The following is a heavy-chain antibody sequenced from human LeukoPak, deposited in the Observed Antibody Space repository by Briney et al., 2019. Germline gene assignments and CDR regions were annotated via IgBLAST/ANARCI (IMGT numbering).Heavy chain of an antibody. D-gene: IGHD3-22*01. CDR2: IYYSGST. J-gene: IGHJ4*02. CDR3: ARGPPPPLRGYDSKVGDY. CDR1: GGSISSSSYY. Sequence: PSETLSLTCTVSGGSISSSSYYWGWIRQPPGKGLEWIGSIYYSGSTYYNPSLKSRVTISVDTSKNQFSLKLSSVTAADTAVYYCARGPPPPLRGYDSKVGDYWGQGTLVTVSS. V-gene: IGHV4-39*07.